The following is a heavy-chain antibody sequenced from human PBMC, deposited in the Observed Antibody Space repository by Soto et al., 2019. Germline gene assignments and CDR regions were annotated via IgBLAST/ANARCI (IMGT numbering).Heavy chain of an antibody. CDR3: AKDRWGSLVPSSGYGIFDY. CDR2: ISGSGGST. V-gene: IGHV3-23*01. Sequence: SLRLSCAASGFTFSSYAMSWVRQAPGKGLEWVSAISGSGGSTYYADSVKGRFTISRDNSKNTLYLQMNSLRAEDTAVYYCAKDRWGSLVPSSGYGIFDYWGQGTLVTVSS. CDR1: GFTFSSYA. D-gene: IGHD5-12*01. J-gene: IGHJ4*02.